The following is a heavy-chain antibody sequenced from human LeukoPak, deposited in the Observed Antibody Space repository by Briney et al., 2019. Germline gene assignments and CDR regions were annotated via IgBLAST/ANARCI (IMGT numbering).Heavy chain of an antibody. CDR1: GFTFDDYA. V-gene: IGHV3-9*01. D-gene: IGHD2-15*01. Sequence: SLRLSCAASGFTFDDYAMHWVRQAPGKGLEWVSGISWNSGSIGYADSVKGRFTISRDNAKNSLYLQMNSLRAEDTALYYCAKGYCSGGSCYESYYYYYGMDVWGQGTTVTVSS. J-gene: IGHJ6*02. CDR3: AKGYCSGGSCYESYYYYYGMDV. CDR2: ISWNSGSI.